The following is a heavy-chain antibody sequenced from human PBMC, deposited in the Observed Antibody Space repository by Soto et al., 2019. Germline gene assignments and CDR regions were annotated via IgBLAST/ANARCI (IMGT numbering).Heavy chain of an antibody. J-gene: IGHJ4*02. D-gene: IGHD4-17*01. CDR3: ARPLTTLTTPLGY. CDR1: GGSISSSSYY. V-gene: IGHV4-39*07. CDR2: VNHRGST. Sequence: SETLSLTCTVSGGSISSSSYYWGWIRQPPGKGLEWIGEVNHRGSTNYNPSLKRRVTISVDTSKNQFSLKLSSVTAADTAVYYCARPLTTLTTPLGYWGRGTLVTVSS.